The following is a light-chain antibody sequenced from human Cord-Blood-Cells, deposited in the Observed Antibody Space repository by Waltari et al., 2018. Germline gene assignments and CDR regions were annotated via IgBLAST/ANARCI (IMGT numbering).Light chain of an antibody. CDR1: QSISSY. CDR2: AAS. Sequence: DIQMTQSPSSLSASVGDRVTITCRASQSISSYLNWYQQKPGKAPKLLIYAASSWQSGVPSRCSSSGAEKDFTLTISSQQPEDFATYYCQQSYSTPPTFGQGTKVEIK. J-gene: IGKJ1*01. V-gene: IGKV1-39*01. CDR3: QQSYSTPPT.